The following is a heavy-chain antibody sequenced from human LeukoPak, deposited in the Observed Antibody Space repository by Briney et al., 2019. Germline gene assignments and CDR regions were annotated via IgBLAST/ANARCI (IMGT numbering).Heavy chain of an antibody. CDR1: GFTFSSYA. D-gene: IGHD1-26*01. CDR2: ISYDGSNK. CDR3: ARGQDSGSYLFDY. J-gene: IGHJ4*02. Sequence: GGSLRLSCAASGFTFSSYAMHWVRQAPGKGLEWVAVISYDGSNKYYAHSVKGRFTISRDNSKNTLYLQMNSLRAEDTAVYYCARGQDSGSYLFDYWGQGTLVTVSS. V-gene: IGHV3-30*04.